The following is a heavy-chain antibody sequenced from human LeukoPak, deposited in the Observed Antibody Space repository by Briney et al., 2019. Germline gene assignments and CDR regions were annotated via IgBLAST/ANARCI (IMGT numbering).Heavy chain of an antibody. CDR3: ATAHYCSSTSCYSHYYYYMDV. CDR2: INPSGGST. V-gene: IGHV1-46*01. Sequence: ASVKVSCKASGYTFTSYYMHWVRQAPGQGLEWMGIINPSGGSTSYAQKFQGRVTITADESTSTAYMELSSLRSEDTAVYYCATAHYCSSTSCYSHYYYYMDVWGKGTTVTISS. CDR1: GYTFTSYY. J-gene: IGHJ6*03. D-gene: IGHD2-2*01.